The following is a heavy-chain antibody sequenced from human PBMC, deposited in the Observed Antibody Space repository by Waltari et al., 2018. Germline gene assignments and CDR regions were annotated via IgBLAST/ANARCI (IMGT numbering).Heavy chain of an antibody. CDR2: IIPIVGTA. CDR3: ASGTYYYGSGSPHFDY. J-gene: IGHJ4*02. CDR1: GGTFSSYA. D-gene: IGHD3-10*01. V-gene: IGHV1-69*05. Sequence: QVQLVQSGAEVKKPGSSVKVSCKASGGTFSSYALSWVRQAPGQGLEWMGGIIPIVGTANYAQKFQGRVTMTTDESTSTAYMELSSLRSEDTAVYYCASGTYYYGSGSPHFDYWGQGTLVTVSS.